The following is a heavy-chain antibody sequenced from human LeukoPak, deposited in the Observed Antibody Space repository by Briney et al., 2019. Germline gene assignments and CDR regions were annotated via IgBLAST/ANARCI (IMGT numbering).Heavy chain of an antibody. CDR3: AKLAVAGNYAFDI. CDR2: ISYDGSNK. V-gene: IGHV3-30*18. D-gene: IGHD6-19*01. CDR1: GFTFSSYG. Sequence: GGSLRLSCAASGFTFSSYGMHWVRQAPGKGLEWVAVISYDGSNKYYADSVKGRFTISRDNSKNTLYLQMNSLRAEDTAVYYCAKLAVAGNYAFDISGQGTMVTVSS. J-gene: IGHJ3*02.